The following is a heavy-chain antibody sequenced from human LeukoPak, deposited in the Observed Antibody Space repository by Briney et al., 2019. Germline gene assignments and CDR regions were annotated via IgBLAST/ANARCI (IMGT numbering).Heavy chain of an antibody. D-gene: IGHD4-23*01. CDR3: AGDTAMVTGGAFDI. CDR2: ISTSTSTM. J-gene: IGHJ3*02. Sequence: SGGSLRLSCVASGFTFSTVSMNWVRQAPGRWLGWISYISTSTSTMYYTDSVKGRFTISRDNAKNSLYLQMNSLRAEDTAVYYCAGDTAMVTGGAFDIWGQGTMVTVSS. CDR1: GFTFSTVS. V-gene: IGHV3-48*01.